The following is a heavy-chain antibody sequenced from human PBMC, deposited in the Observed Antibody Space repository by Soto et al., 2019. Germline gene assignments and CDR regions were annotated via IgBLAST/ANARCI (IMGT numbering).Heavy chain of an antibody. CDR3: ARLGPYYYYYMDV. CDR2: ISAYNGNT. Sequence: HGQGLEWMGWISAYNGNTNYAQKLQGRVTMTTDTSTSTAYMELRSLRSDDTAVYYCARLGPYYYYYMDVWGKGTTVTGSS. D-gene: IGHD3-16*01. J-gene: IGHJ6*03. V-gene: IGHV1-18*01.